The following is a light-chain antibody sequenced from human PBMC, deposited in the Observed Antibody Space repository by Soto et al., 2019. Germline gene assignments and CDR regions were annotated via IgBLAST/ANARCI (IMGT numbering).Light chain of an antibody. Sequence: DIQMTQSPSSLSASVGDRVTITCRASQSISTYLNWYQQKPEKAPKLLIYGASSLHSGVPARFSGSGSGTEFTLTISSLQSEDFAVYYCQQYNNWPPITFGQGTRLEIK. V-gene: IGKV1-39*01. CDR3: QQYNNWPPIT. CDR1: QSISTY. J-gene: IGKJ5*01. CDR2: GAS.